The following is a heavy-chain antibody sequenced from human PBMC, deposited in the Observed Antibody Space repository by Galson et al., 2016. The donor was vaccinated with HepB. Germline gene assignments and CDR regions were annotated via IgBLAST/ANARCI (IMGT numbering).Heavy chain of an antibody. CDR3: TVAATYDFWSGYYMLDP. D-gene: IGHD3-3*01. J-gene: IGHJ5*02. V-gene: IGHV3-15*07. CDR1: GFSLSHAW. Sequence: SLRLSCAASGFSLSHAWMHWVRQAPGKGLEWVGRIKSKTDGGTTDYAAPVKGRFAISRDDSKNTLYLQMNRLKTEDTGVYYCTVAATYDFWSGYYMLDPWGQGTLVTVSS. CDR2: IKSKTDGGTT.